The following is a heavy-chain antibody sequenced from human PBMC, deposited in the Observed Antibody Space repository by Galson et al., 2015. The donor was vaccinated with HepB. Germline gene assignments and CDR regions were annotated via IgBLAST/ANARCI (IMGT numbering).Heavy chain of an antibody. Sequence: SLRLSCAASGFTFSSYAMSWVRQAPGKGLEWVSAISGSGGSTYYADSVKGRFTISRDNSKNTLYLQMNSLRAEDTAVYYCAKGGGGYDYIPGYWGQGTLVTVSS. CDR3: AKGGGGYDYIPGY. CDR1: GFTFSSYA. V-gene: IGHV3-23*01. J-gene: IGHJ4*02. D-gene: IGHD5-12*01. CDR2: ISGSGGST.